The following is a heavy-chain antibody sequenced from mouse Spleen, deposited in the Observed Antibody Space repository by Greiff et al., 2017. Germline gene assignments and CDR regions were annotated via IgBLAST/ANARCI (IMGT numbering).Heavy chain of an antibody. CDR1: GFTFSDYG. Sequence: EVKLQESGGGLVKPGGSLKLSCAASGFTFSDYGMHWVRQAPEKGLEWVAYISSGSSTIYYADTVKGRFTISRDNAKNTLFLQMTSLRSEDTAMYYCAKDYYGSLFAYWGQGTLVTVSA. D-gene: IGHD1-2*01. CDR3: AKDYYGSLFAY. CDR2: ISSGSSTI. J-gene: IGHJ3*01. V-gene: IGHV5-17*01.